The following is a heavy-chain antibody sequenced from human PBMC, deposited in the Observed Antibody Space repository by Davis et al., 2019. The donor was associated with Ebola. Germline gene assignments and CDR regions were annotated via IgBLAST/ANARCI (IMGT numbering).Heavy chain of an antibody. CDR2: IYYSGST. CDR1: GGSISSSTYY. V-gene: IGHV4-61*01. CDR3: AREVAYDSSGYYVYYFDY. Sequence: SETLSLTCAVSGGSISSSTYYWGWIRQPPGKGLEWIGYIYYSGSTNYNPSLKSRVTISVDTSKNQFSLKLSSVTAADTAVYYCAREVAYDSSGYYVYYFDYWGQGTLVTVSS. J-gene: IGHJ4*02. D-gene: IGHD3-22*01.